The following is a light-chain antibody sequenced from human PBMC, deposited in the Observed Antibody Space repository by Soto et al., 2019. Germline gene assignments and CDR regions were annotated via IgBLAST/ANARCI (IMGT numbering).Light chain of an antibody. CDR2: DAS. Sequence: EIVLTQSPATLSLSLGERATLSCRASQSVSSYLAWYQQKPGQAPRILIYDASNRATGIPARFSGSGSGTDFTLTISTLEPEDFAVYYCQQRSNWPPTFGQGTKVEIK. V-gene: IGKV3-11*01. CDR1: QSVSSY. CDR3: QQRSNWPPT. J-gene: IGKJ1*01.